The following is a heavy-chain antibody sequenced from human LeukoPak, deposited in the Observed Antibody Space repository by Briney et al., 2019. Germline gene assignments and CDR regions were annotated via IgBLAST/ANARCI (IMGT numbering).Heavy chain of an antibody. J-gene: IGHJ4*02. Sequence: ASVKVSCKASGYRFTDYYVHWVRQAPGRGLEWTARINPNDGTTNYAQKFQGRVTMITDTSISTAYMELSNLRSDDTAVYYCARTSDYYNYYFDYWGQGTPVTVSS. CDR3: ARTSDYYNYYFDY. CDR1: GYRFTDYY. D-gene: IGHD4-11*01. CDR2: INPNDGTT. V-gene: IGHV1-2*06.